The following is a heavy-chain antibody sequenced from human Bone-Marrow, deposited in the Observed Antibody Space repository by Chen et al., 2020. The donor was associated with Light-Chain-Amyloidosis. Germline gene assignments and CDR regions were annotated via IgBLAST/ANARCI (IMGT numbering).Heavy chain of an antibody. Sequence: EVQLVESGGGLVQPGRSLRLPCAASGVPFNEYAMYWVRQGPGNGLEWVSGISSNSGSIGYADSVKGRFSISRENAKNYLHLQMNSLRPEDTALYYCVKSLIPSRYLYHYYMDVWGKGTPVIVSS. D-gene: IGHD1-1*01. J-gene: IGHJ6*03. CDR1: GVPFNEYA. V-gene: IGHV3-9*01. CDR3: VKSLIPSRYLYHYYMDV. CDR2: ISSNSGSI.